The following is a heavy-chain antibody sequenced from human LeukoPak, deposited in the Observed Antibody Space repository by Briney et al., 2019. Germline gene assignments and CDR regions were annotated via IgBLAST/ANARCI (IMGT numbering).Heavy chain of an antibody. Sequence: SETLSLTCTVSGGSISSYYWSWIRQPPGKGLEWIGYIYYSGSTNYNPSLKSRVTISVDTSKNQFSLKLSSVTAADTAVYYCASTGVVGPYWFDYWGQGTLVTVSS. CDR1: GGSISSYY. CDR3: ASTGVVGPYWFDY. V-gene: IGHV4-59*08. CDR2: IYYSGST. D-gene: IGHD2-8*02. J-gene: IGHJ4*02.